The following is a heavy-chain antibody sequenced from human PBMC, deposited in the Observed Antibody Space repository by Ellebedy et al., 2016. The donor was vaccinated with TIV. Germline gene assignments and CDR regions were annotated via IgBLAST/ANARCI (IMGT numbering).Heavy chain of an antibody. CDR3: AKDVAVAGSFDY. V-gene: IGHV3-23*01. J-gene: IGHJ4*02. CDR2: ISGSGGST. Sequence: GESLKISXAASGFTFSSYAMSWVRQAPGKGLEWVSAISGSGGSTYYADSVKGRFTISRDNSKNTLYLQMNSLRAEDTAVYYCAKDVAVAGSFDYWGQGTLVTVSS. CDR1: GFTFSSYA. D-gene: IGHD6-19*01.